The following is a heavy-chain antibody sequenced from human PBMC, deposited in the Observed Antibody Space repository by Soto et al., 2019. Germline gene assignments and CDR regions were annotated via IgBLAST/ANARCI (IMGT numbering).Heavy chain of an antibody. Sequence: QVQLVQSGAEVKKPGSSVKVSCKAYGGTFSSYAISWVRQAPGQGLEWMGGIIPILGTANYAQKFQGRVTITADESTSTAYMELSSLRSEDTAVYYCARGGIMYQLLQNWFDPWGQGTLVTVSS. J-gene: IGHJ5*02. V-gene: IGHV1-69*12. CDR2: IIPILGTA. CDR3: ARGGIMYQLLQNWFDP. D-gene: IGHD2-2*01. CDR1: GGTFSSYA.